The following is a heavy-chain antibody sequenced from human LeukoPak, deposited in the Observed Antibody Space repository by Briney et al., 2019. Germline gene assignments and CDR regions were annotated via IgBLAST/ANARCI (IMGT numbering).Heavy chain of an antibody. Sequence: PGGSLRLSCAASGFTFSSYAMSWVRQAPGKGLEWVSTVSGSGGSTSYADSVKGRFTISRDNSKNTLFLQMNSLRAEDTAVYYCAKIPPWFGESPYYFDYWGQGTLVTVSS. CDR3: AKIPPWFGESPYYFDY. D-gene: IGHD3-10*01. V-gene: IGHV3-23*01. J-gene: IGHJ4*02. CDR1: GFTFSSYA. CDR2: VSGSGGST.